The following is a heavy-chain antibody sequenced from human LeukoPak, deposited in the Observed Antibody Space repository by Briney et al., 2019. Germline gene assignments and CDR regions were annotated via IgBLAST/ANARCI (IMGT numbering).Heavy chain of an antibody. J-gene: IGHJ4*02. CDR1: GGSISSSSHY. CDR2: IYYSGDT. D-gene: IGHD3-10*01. CDR3: ASTYYYGSGVGDTAMATIDY. Sequence: SETLSLTCTVSGGSISSSSHYWGWIRQPPGKGLEWIGSIYYSGDTYYNPSLKSRVTTSVDTSKSQFSLRLSSVTAADTAVYYCASTYYYGSGVGDTAMATIDYWGQGTLVTVSS. V-gene: IGHV4-39*01.